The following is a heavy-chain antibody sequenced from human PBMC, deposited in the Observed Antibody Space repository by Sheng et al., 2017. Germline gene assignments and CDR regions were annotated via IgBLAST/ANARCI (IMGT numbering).Heavy chain of an antibody. Sequence: EVQLLESGGGLVQPWGVPSRLSCAASGFTFSSYAMSWVRQAPGKGLEWVSAISGSGGSTYYADSVKGRFTISRDNSKNTLYLQMNSLRAEDTAVYYCAKDLRFLEWLLEQTNEFDYWGQGTLVTVSS. CDR1: GFTFSSYA. CDR2: ISGSGGST. D-gene: IGHD3-3*01. CDR3: AKDLRFLEWLLEQTNEFDY. V-gene: IGHV3-23*01. J-gene: IGHJ4*02.